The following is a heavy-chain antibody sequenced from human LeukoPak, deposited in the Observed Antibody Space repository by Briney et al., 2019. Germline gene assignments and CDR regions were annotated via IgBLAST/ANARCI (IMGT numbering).Heavy chain of an antibody. CDR1: GGSFSGYY. J-gene: IGHJ4*02. V-gene: IGHV4-34*01. CDR3: ARGRRRGADY. CDR2: INHSGST. Sequence: KSSETLSLTCAVYGGSFSGYYWSWIRQPPGKGLEWIGEINHSGSTNYNPSLKSRVTISVDTSKNQFSLKLSSVTAADTAVYYCARGRRRGADYWGQGTLVTVSS. D-gene: IGHD4-17*01.